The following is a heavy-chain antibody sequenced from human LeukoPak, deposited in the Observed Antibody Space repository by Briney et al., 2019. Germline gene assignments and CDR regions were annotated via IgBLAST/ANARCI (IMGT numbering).Heavy chain of an antibody. Sequence: GGSLRLSCAASGFTVSSNYMSWVRQAPGKGLEWVSVIYSGGSTYYADSVKGRFTISRDNSKNTLYLQMNSLRAEDTAVYYCARDDSSSSGRLFGYWGQGTLVTVSS. CDR1: GFTVSSNY. CDR2: IYSGGST. V-gene: IGHV3-66*02. CDR3: ARDDSSSSGRLFGY. J-gene: IGHJ4*02. D-gene: IGHD6-6*01.